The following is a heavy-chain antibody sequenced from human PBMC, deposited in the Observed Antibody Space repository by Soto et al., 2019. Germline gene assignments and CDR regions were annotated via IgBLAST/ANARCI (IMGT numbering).Heavy chain of an antibody. V-gene: IGHV5-10-1*01. D-gene: IGHD2-21*02. Sequence: PGESLKISCKGSGYSFTSYWISWVRQMPGKGLEWMGRIDPSDSYTNYGPSFQGHVTISADKSISTAYLQWSSLKASDTAMYYCATAYCGGDCYSFAFDIWGQGTMVTVSS. CDR1: GYSFTSYW. CDR2: IDPSDSYT. CDR3: ATAYCGGDCYSFAFDI. J-gene: IGHJ3*02.